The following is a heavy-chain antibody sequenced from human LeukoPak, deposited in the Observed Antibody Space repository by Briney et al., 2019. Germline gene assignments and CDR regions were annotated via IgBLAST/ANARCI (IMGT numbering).Heavy chain of an antibody. Sequence: KTSETLSLTCTVSGGSISSYYWSWIRQPPGKGLEWIGYIYYSGGTNYNPSLKSRVTISVDTSKNQFSLKLSSVTAADTAVYYCARGNYDFWSGYYGADYFDYWGQGTLVTVSS. D-gene: IGHD3-3*01. CDR1: GGSISSYY. CDR2: IYYSGGT. CDR3: ARGNYDFWSGYYGADYFDY. V-gene: IGHV4-59*08. J-gene: IGHJ4*02.